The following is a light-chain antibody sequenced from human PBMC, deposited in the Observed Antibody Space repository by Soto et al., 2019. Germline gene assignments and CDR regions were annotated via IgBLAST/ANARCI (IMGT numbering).Light chain of an antibody. CDR2: GAS. V-gene: IGKV3-15*01. CDR1: QSLSSN. Sequence: EVVLTQSPATLSVSPGERATLSCRASQSLSSNLAWYQKKPGQAPSLLIYGASTRATGIPARFSGGGSGTEFTLTISSLQSEDFAVYYCQQYNDWPKTFGQGTKVEVK. J-gene: IGKJ1*01. CDR3: QQYNDWPKT.